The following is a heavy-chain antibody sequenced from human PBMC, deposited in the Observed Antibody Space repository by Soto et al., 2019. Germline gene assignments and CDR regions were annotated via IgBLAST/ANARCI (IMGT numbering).Heavy chain of an antibody. J-gene: IGHJ4*02. CDR1: GGSFSGYY. CDR3: ARGYLWFGSYYFDY. Sequence: SETLSLTCAVYGGSFSGYYWSWILQPPGKGLEWIGEINHSGSTNYNPSLKSRVTISVDTSKNQFSLKLSSVTAADTAVYYCARGYLWFGSYYFDYWGQGTLVTVSS. CDR2: INHSGST. D-gene: IGHD3-10*01. V-gene: IGHV4-34*01.